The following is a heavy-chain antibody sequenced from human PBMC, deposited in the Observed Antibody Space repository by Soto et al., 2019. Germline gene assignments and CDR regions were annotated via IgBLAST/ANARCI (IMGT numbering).Heavy chain of an antibody. J-gene: IGHJ6*03. V-gene: IGHV3-21*01. Sequence: GGSLRLSCAASGFTFSSYSMNWVRQAPGKGLEWVSSISSSSSYIYYADSVKGRFTISRDNAKNSLYLQMNSLRAEDTAVYYCARVLLPYYDILTGYYRGHYYYYMDVWGKGTTVTVSS. CDR2: ISSSSSYI. CDR1: GFTFSSYS. D-gene: IGHD3-9*01. CDR3: ARVLLPYYDILTGYYRGHYYYYMDV.